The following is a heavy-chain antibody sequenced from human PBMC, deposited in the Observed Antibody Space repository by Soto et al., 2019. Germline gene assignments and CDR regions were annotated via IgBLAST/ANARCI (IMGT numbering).Heavy chain of an antibody. Sequence: GASVKVSCKTSGYIFTSYYMHWVRQAPGQGLEWMGLINPGGGSTSYAQNFQGRVTVTRDTSAGTVYMELYSLRSEDTAVYYCGRNQGDMSTEMPTLTVGYWGQGTLVTVSS. V-gene: IGHV1-46*01. CDR3: GRNQGDMSTEMPTLTVGY. D-gene: IGHD3-10*01. CDR1: GYIFTSYY. CDR2: INPGGGST. J-gene: IGHJ4*02.